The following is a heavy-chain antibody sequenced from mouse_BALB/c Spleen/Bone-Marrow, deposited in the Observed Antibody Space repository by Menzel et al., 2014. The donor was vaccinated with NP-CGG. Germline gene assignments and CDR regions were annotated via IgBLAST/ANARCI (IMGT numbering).Heavy chain of an antibody. V-gene: IGHV5-6-5*01. CDR3: ARGSNGTFAF. D-gene: IGHD2-1*01. CDR1: GFSLSSSY. J-gene: IGHJ3*01. CDR2: IYASGGT. Sequence: EESGGRLVTPGTPLTLTCTVSGFSLSSSYMSWVRQAPGKGLEWIGIIYASGGTYYASWAKGRFTISKTSTTVDLKITSPTTEDTATYFCARGSNGTFAFWGHGTLVTVS.